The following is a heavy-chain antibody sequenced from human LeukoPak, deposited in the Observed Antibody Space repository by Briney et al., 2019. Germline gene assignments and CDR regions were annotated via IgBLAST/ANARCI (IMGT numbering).Heavy chain of an antibody. CDR3: ARTNLGSGWRFDY. D-gene: IGHD6-19*01. Sequence: LSLTCAVYGGSFSGYYMTWIRQAPGKGLEWVSYISSSSSHTNYADSVKGRFTISRDNAKNSLYLQMNSLRAEDTAVYYCARTNLGSGWRFDYWGQGTLVTVSS. CDR1: GGSFSGYY. V-gene: IGHV3-11*06. CDR2: ISSSSSHT. J-gene: IGHJ4*02.